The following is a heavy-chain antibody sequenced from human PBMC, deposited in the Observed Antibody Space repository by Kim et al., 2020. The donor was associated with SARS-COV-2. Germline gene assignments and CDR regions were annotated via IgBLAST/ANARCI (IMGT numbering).Heavy chain of an antibody. D-gene: IGHD3-9*01. Sequence: GGSLRLSCAASGFTFSDYYMSWIRQAPGKGLEWVSYISSSGSTIYYADSVKGRFTISRDNAKNSLYLQMNSLRAEDTAVYYCARGLDRVSFFYYYYGMDVWGQGTTVTVSS. CDR2: ISSSGSTI. CDR3: ARGLDRVSFFYYYYGMDV. J-gene: IGHJ6*02. CDR1: GFTFSDYY. V-gene: IGHV3-11*04.